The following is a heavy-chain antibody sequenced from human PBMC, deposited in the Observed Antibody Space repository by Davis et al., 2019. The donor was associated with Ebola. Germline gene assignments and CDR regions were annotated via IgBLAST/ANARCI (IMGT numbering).Heavy chain of an antibody. CDR3: AKGYDYGT. V-gene: IGHV3-30-3*01. J-gene: IGHJ4*02. CDR2: ISYDGSNK. CDR1: GFTFSSYA. D-gene: IGHD4-17*01. Sequence: PGGSLRLSCAASGFTFSSYAMHWVRQAPGKGLEWVAVISYDGSNKYYADSVKGRFTISRDNSKNTLYLQMNSLRAEDTAVYYCAKGYDYGTWGQGTLVTVSS.